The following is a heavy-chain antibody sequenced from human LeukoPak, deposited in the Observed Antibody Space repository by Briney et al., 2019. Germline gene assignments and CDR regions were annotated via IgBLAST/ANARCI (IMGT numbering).Heavy chain of an antibody. V-gene: IGHV4-39*01. CDR2: IYYSGST. CDR3: ARQLKAKGGGVSFPNSGRAFDI. D-gene: IGHD3-16*01. J-gene: IGHJ3*02. CDR1: GGSISSSSYY. Sequence: TSETLSLTCTVSGGSISSSSYYWGWIRQPPGKGLEWIGSIYYSGSTYYNPSLKSRVTISVDTSKNQFSLKLSSVTAADTAVYYCARQLKAKGGGVSFPNSGRAFDIWGQGTMVTVSS.